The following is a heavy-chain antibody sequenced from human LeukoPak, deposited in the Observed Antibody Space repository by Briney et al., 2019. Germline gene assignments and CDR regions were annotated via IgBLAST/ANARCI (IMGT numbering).Heavy chain of an antibody. CDR3: ARSGYYYGSGRPFDY. CDR2: INHSGST. J-gene: IGHJ4*02. CDR1: GGSFSGYY. D-gene: IGHD3-10*01. V-gene: IGHV4-34*01. Sequence: PSEPLSLTCAVYGGSFSGYYWSWIRQPPGKGLEWIGEINHSGSTNYNPSLKSRVTISVDTSKNQFSLKLSSVTAADTAVYYCARSGYYYGSGRPFDYWGQGTLVTVSS.